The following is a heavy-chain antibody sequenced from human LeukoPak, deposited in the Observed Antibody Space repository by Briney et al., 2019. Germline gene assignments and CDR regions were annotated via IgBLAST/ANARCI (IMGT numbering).Heavy chain of an antibody. CDR1: GGTFSSYA. J-gene: IGHJ4*02. D-gene: IGHD3-3*01. CDR2: IIPIFGTA. V-gene: IGHV1-69*05. Sequence: SVKVSCKASGGTFSSYAISWVRQAPGQGLEWMGGIIPIFGTANYAQKFQGRVTITTDESTSTAYMELSSLRSEDTAVYYCASTRGVVILYYFDYWGQGTLVTVSS. CDR3: ASTRGVVILYYFDY.